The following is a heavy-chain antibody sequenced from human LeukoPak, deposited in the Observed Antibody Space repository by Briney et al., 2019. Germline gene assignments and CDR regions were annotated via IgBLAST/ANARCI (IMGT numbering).Heavy chain of an antibody. CDR2: ISGSGDSA. V-gene: IGHV3-23*01. Sequence: PGGTLRLSCAASGFTFSNYGMSWVRQAPGKGLEWVSAISGSGDSAYYADSVKGRFTISRDNSKSTLYLQMNSLRAEDTAIYYCAKGRGPPNWGGDYWGQGTLVTVSS. J-gene: IGHJ4*02. D-gene: IGHD7-27*01. CDR3: AKGRGPPNWGGDY. CDR1: GFTFSNYG.